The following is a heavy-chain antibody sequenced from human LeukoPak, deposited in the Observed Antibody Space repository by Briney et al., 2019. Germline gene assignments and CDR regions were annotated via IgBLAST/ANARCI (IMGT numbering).Heavy chain of an antibody. CDR1: GFTFSSYA. V-gene: IGHV3-21*01. J-gene: IGHJ4*02. D-gene: IGHD2/OR15-2a*01. Sequence: GGSLRLFCAASGFTFSSYAMTWVRQAPGKGLEWVSSITSSSTSMYYADSVKGRFTISRDNAKNSLYLQMNSLRAEDTAVYYCARGWRGNFDYWGQGTLVTVSS. CDR2: ITSSSTSM. CDR3: ARGWRGNFDY.